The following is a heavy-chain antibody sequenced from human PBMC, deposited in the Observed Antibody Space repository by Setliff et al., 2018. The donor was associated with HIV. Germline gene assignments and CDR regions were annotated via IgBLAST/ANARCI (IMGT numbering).Heavy chain of an antibody. CDR2: IRPYTSDT. V-gene: IGHV1-18*01. D-gene: IGHD1-26*01. J-gene: IGHJ4*02. CDR1: GYTFFSYG. CDR3: VRGEDWYGGTCHAQY. Sequence: ASVKVSCKASGYTFFSYGINWVRQAPGQGLEWMGWIRPYTSDTNYAQKFHSRITMTADTSTTSFYMDLRTLRSDDTAVYYWVRGEDWYGGTCHAQYWGQGTLVTVSS.